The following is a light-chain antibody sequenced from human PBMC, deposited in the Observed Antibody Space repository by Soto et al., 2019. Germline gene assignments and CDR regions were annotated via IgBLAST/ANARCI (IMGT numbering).Light chain of an antibody. V-gene: IGKV3-20*01. CDR1: LSVSVY. CDR2: GAS. J-gene: IGKJ1*01. Sequence: VVLTQSPATLSLSPVERATLSCRTSLSVSVYLDWYQQKPGQAPSLLIYGASSRATGIPDRFSCSGSGTDFTLTITRLEPEDFAVYYCQPYGSSPWTFGQGTKVDIK. CDR3: QPYGSSPWT.